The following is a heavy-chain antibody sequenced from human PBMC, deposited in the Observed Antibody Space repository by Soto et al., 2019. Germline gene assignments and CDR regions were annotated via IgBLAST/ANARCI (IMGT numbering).Heavy chain of an antibody. CDR3: ARDRGLGYCSGGSCYKPAPGVYYYGMDV. CDR1: GGTFSSYA. J-gene: IGHJ6*02. CDR2: IIPIFGTA. V-gene: IGHV1-69*13. D-gene: IGHD2-15*01. Sequence: SVKVSCKASGGTFSSYAISWVRQAPGQGLEWMGGIIPIFGTANYAQKFQGRVTITADESTSTAYMELSSLRSEDTAVYYCARDRGLGYCSGGSCYKPAPGVYYYGMDVWGQGTTVTVSS.